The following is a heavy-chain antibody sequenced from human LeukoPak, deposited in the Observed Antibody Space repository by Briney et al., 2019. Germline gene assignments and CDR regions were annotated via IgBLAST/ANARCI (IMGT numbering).Heavy chain of an antibody. Sequence: PGGSLRLSCAASGFTLGNYSMNWVRQSPGKGLEWVSGISWNSGTIDYADSVKGRFTMSRDNAKNSLYLQMNSLRGEDTALYYCAKGKSGSLQGYFDYWGQGTLVTVSS. J-gene: IGHJ4*02. D-gene: IGHD1-26*01. V-gene: IGHV3-9*01. CDR2: ISWNSGTI. CDR3: AKGKSGSLQGYFDY. CDR1: GFTLGNYS.